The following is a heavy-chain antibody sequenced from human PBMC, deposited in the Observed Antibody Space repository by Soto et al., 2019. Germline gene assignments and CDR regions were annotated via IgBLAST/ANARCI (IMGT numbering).Heavy chain of an antibody. D-gene: IGHD6-13*01. CDR2: IKQDGSEK. Sequence: EVQLVESGGGLVQPGGSLRLSCADFGFTFSNYWMSWVRQAPVKGLEWVGNIKQDGSEKNYVDSVKGRFTISRDNAKNSLYPQMNSLRAEDTAVYYCARIASAGRGWDVWGQGTTVVVSS. CDR1: GFTFSNYW. J-gene: IGHJ6*02. V-gene: IGHV3-7*01. CDR3: ARIASAGRGWDV.